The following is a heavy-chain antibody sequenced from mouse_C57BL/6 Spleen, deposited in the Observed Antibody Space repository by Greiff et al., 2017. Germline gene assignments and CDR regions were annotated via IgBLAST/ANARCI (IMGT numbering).Heavy chain of an antibody. CDR1: GFTFSSYG. CDR3: ASSLYDGYYPWFAY. V-gene: IGHV5-6*01. J-gene: IGHJ3*01. D-gene: IGHD2-3*01. Sequence: EVKLVESGGDLVRPGGSLKLSCAASGFTFSSYGMSWVRQTPDKRLEWVATISSGGSYTYFPDSVKGRFTISRDNAKNTLYLQMSRLKSEDTAMYYCASSLYDGYYPWFAYWGQGTLVTVSA. CDR2: ISSGGSYT.